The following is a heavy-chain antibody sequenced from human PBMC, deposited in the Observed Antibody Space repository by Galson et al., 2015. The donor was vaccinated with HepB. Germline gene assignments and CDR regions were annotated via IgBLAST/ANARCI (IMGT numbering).Heavy chain of an antibody. Sequence: SLRLSCAASGFTFSSYSMNWVRQAPGKGLEWVSSISSNSSYIYYADSVKGRFTISRDNAKNSLYLQMNSLRAEDTAVYYCAREMYYYDSSGPHEGHFDYWGQGTLVTVSS. V-gene: IGHV3-21*01. CDR1: GFTFSSYS. J-gene: IGHJ4*02. CDR2: ISSNSSYI. D-gene: IGHD3-22*01. CDR3: AREMYYYDSSGPHEGHFDY.